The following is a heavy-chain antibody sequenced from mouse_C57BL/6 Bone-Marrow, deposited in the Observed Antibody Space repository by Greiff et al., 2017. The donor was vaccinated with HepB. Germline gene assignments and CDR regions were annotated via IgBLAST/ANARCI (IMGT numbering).Heavy chain of an antibody. J-gene: IGHJ2*01. D-gene: IGHD1-1*01. CDR3: AKEEYYYGSSH. CDR2: IDPNSGGT. CDR1: GYTFTSYW. Sequence: VQLQQPGAELVKPGASVKLSCKASGYTFTSYWMHWVKQRPGRGLEWIGRIDPNSGGTKYNEKFKSKATLTADKSSSTAYMQLSSLTYEDSAVYYCAKEEYYYGSSHWGQGTTLTVSS. V-gene: IGHV1-62-3*01.